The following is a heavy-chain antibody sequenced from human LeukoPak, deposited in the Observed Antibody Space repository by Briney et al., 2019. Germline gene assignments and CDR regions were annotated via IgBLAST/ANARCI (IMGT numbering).Heavy chain of an antibody. Sequence: GGSLRLSCAASGFTFSRYSMNWVRQAPGRGLEWISSISGSSSDIFYADSMKGRFTISRDNAKNSLYLQMNSLRAEDTAVYYCAREVPRWSGYPMDVWGKGTTVTVSS. CDR3: AREVPRWSGYPMDV. D-gene: IGHD3-3*01. J-gene: IGHJ6*03. CDR2: ISGSSSDI. V-gene: IGHV3-21*01. CDR1: GFTFSRYS.